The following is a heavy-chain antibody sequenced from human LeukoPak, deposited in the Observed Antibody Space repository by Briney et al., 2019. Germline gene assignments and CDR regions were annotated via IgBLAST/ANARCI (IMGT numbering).Heavy chain of an antibody. CDR2: LNPHTGGA. V-gene: IGHV1-2*06. Sequence: ASVKVSCKTSGYTFTDYYIHWVRQAPGQGLEWMGQLNPHTGGANYAQKFQGRVSMTRDTSINTAYIEVSRLTSDDTAVYYCARVTWKTVIPAPDYWGQGTLVTVSS. J-gene: IGHJ4*02. CDR1: GYTFTDYY. D-gene: IGHD3-22*01. CDR3: ARVTWKTVIPAPDY.